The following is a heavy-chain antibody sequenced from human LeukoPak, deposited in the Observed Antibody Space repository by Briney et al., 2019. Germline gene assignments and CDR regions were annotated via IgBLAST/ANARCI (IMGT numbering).Heavy chain of an antibody. CDR3: ARDLREYYYDSSGYYRRYYFDC. CDR1: GFTLSSYW. J-gene: IGHJ4*02. V-gene: IGHV3-7*04. Sequence: GGSLRLSCAASGFTLSSYWMTWVRQAPGKGLEWVASIKQDGSEKYFVDSVKGRFTISRDNAKNSLYLQMNSLRAEDTAVYYCARDLREYYYDSSGYYRRYYFDCWGQGTLVTVSS. CDR2: IKQDGSEK. D-gene: IGHD3-22*01.